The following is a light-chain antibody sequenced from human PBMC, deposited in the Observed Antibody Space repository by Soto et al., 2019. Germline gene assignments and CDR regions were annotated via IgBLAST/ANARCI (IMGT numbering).Light chain of an antibody. J-gene: IGKJ3*01. CDR1: QRTDSL. CDR3: HQRSNWIFA. CDR2: DAS. V-gene: IGKV3-11*01. Sequence: ELVLTQSPDTLSLSPGERATLSCRAGQRTDSLLAWYQQKPGQAPRLLIYDASYRAPGVPARFISGGSGTDFTLTITSLEPEDFAVYYCHQRSNWIFAFGPGTKVHL.